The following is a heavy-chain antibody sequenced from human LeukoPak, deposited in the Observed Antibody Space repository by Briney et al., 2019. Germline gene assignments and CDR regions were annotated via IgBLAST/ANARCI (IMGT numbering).Heavy chain of an antibody. V-gene: IGHV4-39*01. J-gene: IGHJ4*02. CDR1: GGSMSSSSYY. Sequence: PSETLSLTCTVSGGSMSSSSYYWGWIRQPPGQGLEWIGTVYYPRSTYYNPSLKSRVTMSIDTSKSQFSLKLRSVTAADTAVYYCARASFNYYGSGSFFVTIDYWGQGTLVTVSS. CDR3: ARASFNYYGSGSFFVTIDY. CDR2: VYYPRST. D-gene: IGHD3-10*01.